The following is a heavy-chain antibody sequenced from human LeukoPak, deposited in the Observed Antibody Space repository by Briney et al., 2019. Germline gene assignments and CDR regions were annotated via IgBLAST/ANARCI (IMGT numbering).Heavy chain of an antibody. CDR1: GGSFSGYY. Sequence: SETLSLTCAVYGGSFSGYYWSWIRQPPGKGLEWIGEINHSGSTNYNPSLKSRVTISVDTSKNQLSLKLSSVTPADTAIYYCARAPPEESWLVYFDSWGQGTLVTVSS. CDR3: ARAPPEESWLVYFDS. D-gene: IGHD6-19*01. V-gene: IGHV4-34*01. CDR2: INHSGST. J-gene: IGHJ4*02.